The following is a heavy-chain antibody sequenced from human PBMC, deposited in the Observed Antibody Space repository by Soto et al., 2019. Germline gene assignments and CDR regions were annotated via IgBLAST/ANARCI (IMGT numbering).Heavy chain of an antibody. Sequence: GGSLRLYCAASGFTFSSYGMHWVRQAPGKGLEWVAVISYDGSNKYYADSVKGRFTISRDNSKDTLYLQMNRLRAEDTAVYYCAKDWDTAMVMGPFQHWGQGTLVTVSS. D-gene: IGHD5-18*01. CDR2: ISYDGSNK. V-gene: IGHV3-30*18. CDR1: GFTFSSYG. J-gene: IGHJ1*01. CDR3: AKDWDTAMVMGPFQH.